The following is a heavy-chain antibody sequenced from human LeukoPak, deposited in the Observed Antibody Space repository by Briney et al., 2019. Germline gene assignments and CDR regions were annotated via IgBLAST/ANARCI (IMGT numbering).Heavy chain of an antibody. CDR2: IYHSGNT. CDR3: AREGPNSGY. CDR1: GGSISSSIYS. Sequence: SETLSLTCVVSGGSISSSIYSWSWIRQPPGKGLEWIGNIYHSGNTYYNPSLESRVTISVDRSKNQFSLKLSSVTAADTAVYYCAREGPNSGYWGQGTLVTVSS. J-gene: IGHJ4*02. V-gene: IGHV4-30-2*01.